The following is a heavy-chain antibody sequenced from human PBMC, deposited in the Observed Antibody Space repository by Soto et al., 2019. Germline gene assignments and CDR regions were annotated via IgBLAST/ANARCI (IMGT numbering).Heavy chain of an antibody. CDR2: TYHNGGT. V-gene: IGHV4-30-2*01. CDR1: GGSVTSGTNS. D-gene: IGHD5-12*01. Sequence: SETLSLTCAVSGGSVTSGTNSWGWIRQPPGKTLEWIGYTYHNGGTYYNPSLQSRVTLSVDGSKNQFSLKLTSVTAADTAVYFCARGDGYGNYVWFDPWGQGTLVTVS. CDR3: ARGDGYGNYVWFDP. J-gene: IGHJ5*02.